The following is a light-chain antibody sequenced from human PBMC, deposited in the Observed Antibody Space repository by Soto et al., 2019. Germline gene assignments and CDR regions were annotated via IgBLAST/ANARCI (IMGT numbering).Light chain of an antibody. CDR2: DTY. CDR1: RSVSST. CDR3: QQYEKWPPSIT. V-gene: IGKV3D-15*01. J-gene: IGKJ5*01. Sequence: EIVLTQPPGTLSLSPGERATLSCRASRSVSSTSLAWYQQKPGQAPRLLIYDTYNRATGIPARFSGSGSGTEFTLTISSLQSEDFAVYYCQQYEKWPPSITFGQGTLLEIK.